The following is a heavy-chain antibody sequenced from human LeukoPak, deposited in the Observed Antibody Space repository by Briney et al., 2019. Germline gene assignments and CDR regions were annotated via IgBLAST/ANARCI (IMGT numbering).Heavy chain of an antibody. CDR2: IGYDGSKV. J-gene: IGHJ3*02. D-gene: IGHD3-10*01. Sequence: GGSLRLSCAASGFTFSRSGMHWVRQAPGKGLEWVTFIGYDGSKVYYADSVKGRFTISRDNSKNTLYLQMNSLRAEDTAVYYCAKEGRGGFDIWGQGTMVTVSS. CDR1: GFTFSRSG. CDR3: AKEGRGGFDI. V-gene: IGHV3-30*02.